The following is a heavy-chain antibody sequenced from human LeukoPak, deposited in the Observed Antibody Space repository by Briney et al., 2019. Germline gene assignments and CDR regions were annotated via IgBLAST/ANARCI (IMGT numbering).Heavy chain of an antibody. CDR2: ISYDGSNK. J-gene: IGHJ6*02. CDR3: LNWKLEDGMDV. V-gene: IGHV3-30-3*01. CDR1: GFTFSSYA. Sequence: GRSLRLSCAASGFTFSSYAMHWVRQAPGKGLEWGAVISYDGSNKYYADSVKGRFTISRDNSKNTLYLQMNSLRAEDTAVYYCLNWKLEDGMDVWGQGTTVTVSS. D-gene: IGHD1-20*01.